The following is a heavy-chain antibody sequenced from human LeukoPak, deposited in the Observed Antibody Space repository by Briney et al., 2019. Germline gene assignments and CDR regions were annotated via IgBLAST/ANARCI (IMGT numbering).Heavy chain of an antibody. CDR2: ISYDGSDN. CDR3: AKAYGDYNFDY. J-gene: IGHJ4*02. V-gene: IGHV3-30*18. Sequence: GGSLRLSCAASGFTFSSYAMHWVRQAPGKGLEWVAVISYDGSDNYYADSVKGRFTISRDNSKNTLYLQMNSLRAEDTAVYYCAKAYGDYNFDYWGQGTLVTVSS. D-gene: IGHD4-17*01. CDR1: GFTFSSYA.